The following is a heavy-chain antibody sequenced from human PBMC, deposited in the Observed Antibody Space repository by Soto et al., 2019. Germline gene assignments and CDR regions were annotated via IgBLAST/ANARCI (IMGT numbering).Heavy chain of an antibody. CDR1: GFTFSSYA. V-gene: IGHV3-23*01. CDR3: AKGQLLSIQNYYYYMDV. D-gene: IGHD2-2*01. Sequence: GGSLRLSCAASGFTFSSYAMSWVRQAPGKGLEWVSAISGSGGSTYYADSVKGRFTISRDNSKNTLYLQMNSLRAEDTAVYYCAKGQLLSIQNYYYYMDVWGKGTTVTVSS. J-gene: IGHJ6*03. CDR2: ISGSGGST.